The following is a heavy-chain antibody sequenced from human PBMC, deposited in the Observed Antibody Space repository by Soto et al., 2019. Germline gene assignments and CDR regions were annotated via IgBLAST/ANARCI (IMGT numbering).Heavy chain of an antibody. Sequence: GASVKVSCKASGYTFTGYYMHGVRQAPGQGLEWMGWISAYNGNTNYAQKLQGRVTMTTDTSTSTAYMELRSLRSDDTAVYYCARDDGFGESDVWGQGTTVTVSS. CDR3: ARDDGFGESDV. D-gene: IGHD3-10*01. J-gene: IGHJ6*02. V-gene: IGHV1-18*04. CDR1: GYTFTGYY. CDR2: ISAYNGNT.